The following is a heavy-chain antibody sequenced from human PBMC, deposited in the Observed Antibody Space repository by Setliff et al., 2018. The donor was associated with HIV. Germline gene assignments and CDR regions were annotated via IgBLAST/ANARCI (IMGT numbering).Heavy chain of an antibody. CDR2: IAQDGIEK. J-gene: IGHJ4*02. CDR1: EFTFSSYW. CDR3: ARDRGWEVGTTSDFDY. D-gene: IGHD1-26*01. Sequence: GGSLRLSCEAPEFTFSSYWMSWVRQAPGKGLEWVANIAQDGIEKYYVDSVKGRFTISRDNAKNSLYLQMNSLRAEDTAVYYCARDRGWEVGTTSDFDYWGQGTLV. V-gene: IGHV3-7*03.